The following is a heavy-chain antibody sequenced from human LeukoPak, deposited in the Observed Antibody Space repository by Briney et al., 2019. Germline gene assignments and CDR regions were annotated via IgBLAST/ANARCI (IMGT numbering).Heavy chain of an antibody. CDR3: ARDREGHDAFDI. J-gene: IGHJ3*02. D-gene: IGHD1-26*01. CDR1: GGSISNYN. Sequence: SETLSLTCTVSGGSISNYNWSWIWQPAPQGLEWIGRIYTSGSTNYNPSLKSRVTMSVDTSKNQFSLKLSSVTAADTAVYYCARDREGHDAFDIWGQGTMVTVSS. V-gene: IGHV4-4*07. CDR2: IYTSGST.